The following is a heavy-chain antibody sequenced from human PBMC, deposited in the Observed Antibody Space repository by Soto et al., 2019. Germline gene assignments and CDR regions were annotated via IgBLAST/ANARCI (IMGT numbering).Heavy chain of an antibody. CDR2: IHSDARHT. Sequence: GGSLRLSCAASGIPLNTYWMHWIRQVQGKGLEWVSRIHSDARHTYYADSVKGRFTLSRDNAKNTLHLEMNSLRAEDKDVYYCVRDGHCSTPSCYGNWFDPWGQVTRIALSS. CDR1: GIPLNTYW. J-gene: IGHJ5*02. CDR3: VRDGHCSTPSCYGNWFDP. V-gene: IGHV3-74*01. D-gene: IGHD2-2*01.